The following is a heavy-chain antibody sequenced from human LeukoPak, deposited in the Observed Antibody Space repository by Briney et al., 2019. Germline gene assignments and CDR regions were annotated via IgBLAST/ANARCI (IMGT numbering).Heavy chain of an antibody. CDR1: GFSFDDYG. CDR2: ISGDGVNT. V-gene: IGHV3-43*02. J-gene: IGHJ4*02. Sequence: QSGGSLRLSCAASGFSFDDYGMNWVRQAPGKGLEWVSLISGDGVNTFYADSVKGRFTISRDNSKNSLYKQVNSLRTEDTALYYCAKEPFRDSGYDSSFEYWGQGTLVTVSS. D-gene: IGHD5-12*01. CDR3: AKEPFRDSGYDSSFEY.